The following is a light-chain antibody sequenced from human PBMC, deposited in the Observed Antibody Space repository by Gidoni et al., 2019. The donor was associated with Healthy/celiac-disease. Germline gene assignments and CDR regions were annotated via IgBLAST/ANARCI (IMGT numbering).Light chain of an antibody. CDR2: AAS. V-gene: IGKV1-8*01. Sequence: AIRMTQSPSSFSASTGDRVTITCRASQGNSSYLAGYQQKPGKAPKLLIYAASTLQSGVPSRFSGSGSGTDFTLTISCLQSEDFATYYCQKYYSYPRYTFGQGTKLEIK. CDR3: QKYYSYPRYT. CDR1: QGNSSY. J-gene: IGKJ2*01.